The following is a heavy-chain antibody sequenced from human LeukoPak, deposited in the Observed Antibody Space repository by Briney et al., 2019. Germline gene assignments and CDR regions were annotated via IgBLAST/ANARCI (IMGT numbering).Heavy chain of an antibody. CDR3: ARETGTTRSYGMDV. J-gene: IGHJ6*02. CDR2: IYYSGST. V-gene: IGHV4-59*12. Sequence: PSETLSLTCTVSGGSINSYYWSWIRQPPGKGLEWIGYIYYSGSTNYNPSLKSRVTISVDTSKNQFFLKLSSVTAADTAVYYCARETGTTRSYGMDVWGQGTTVTVSS. D-gene: IGHD1-7*01. CDR1: GGSINSYY.